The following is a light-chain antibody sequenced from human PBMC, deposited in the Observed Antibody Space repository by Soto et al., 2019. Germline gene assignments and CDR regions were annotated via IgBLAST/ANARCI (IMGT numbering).Light chain of an antibody. J-gene: IGLJ3*02. CDR3: SSYTSTSTLVV. CDR2: EVT. CDR1: SSDVGGYNY. Sequence: QSALTQPASVSGSPGQSITISCTGTSSDVGGYNYVSWYQQHPGKAPKLMIYEVTGRPSGLSNRFSGSKSGNTASLTISGLQAEEEADYYCSSYTSTSTLVVFGGGTKLTVL. V-gene: IGLV2-14*01.